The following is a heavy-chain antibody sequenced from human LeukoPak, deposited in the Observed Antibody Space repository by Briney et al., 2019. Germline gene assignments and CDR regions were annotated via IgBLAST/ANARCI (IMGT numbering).Heavy chain of an antibody. D-gene: IGHD2-2*02. J-gene: IGHJ5*02. CDR1: GGSISSGSYY. V-gene: IGHV4-61*02. CDR3: ARVGRYCSSTSCYTGWFEP. CDR2: IYTSGST. Sequence: SQTLSLTCTVSGGSISSGSYYWSWIRQPAGKVLEWIGRIYTSGSTNYNPSLKSRVTISVDTSKNQFSLKLSSVTAADTAVYYCARVGRYCSSTSCYTGWFEPWGQGTLVTVSS.